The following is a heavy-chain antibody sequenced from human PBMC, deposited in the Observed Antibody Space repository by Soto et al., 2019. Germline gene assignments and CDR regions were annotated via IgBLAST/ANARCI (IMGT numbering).Heavy chain of an antibody. CDR1: GGTFSSYA. D-gene: IGHD1-26*01. Sequence: SVKVSCKASGGTFSSYAISWVRQAPGQGLEWMGGIIPIFGTANYAQKFQGRVTITADESTSTAYMELSSLRSEDTAVYYCARGGVSGSYAAIFDYWGQGTLVTVSS. CDR2: IIPIFGTA. CDR3: ARGGVSGSYAAIFDY. V-gene: IGHV1-69*13. J-gene: IGHJ4*02.